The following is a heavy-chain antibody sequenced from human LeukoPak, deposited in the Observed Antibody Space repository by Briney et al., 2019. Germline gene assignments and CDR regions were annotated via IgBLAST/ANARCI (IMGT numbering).Heavy chain of an antibody. CDR1: GGSISSGDYY. J-gene: IGHJ5*02. D-gene: IGHD3-9*01. V-gene: IGHV4-30-4*08. CDR2: IYYSGST. Sequence: SQTLSLTCTVSGGSISSGDYYWSWIRQPPGKGLEWIGYIYYSGSTYYNPPLKSRVTISVDTSKNQFSLKLSSVTAADTAVYYCARGGLGGYFDWSDTDTWGQGTLVTVSS. CDR3: ARGGLGGYFDWSDTDT.